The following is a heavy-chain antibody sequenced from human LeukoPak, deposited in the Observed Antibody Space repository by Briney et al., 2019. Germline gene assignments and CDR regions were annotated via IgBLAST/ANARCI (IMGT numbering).Heavy chain of an antibody. CDR3: ARGTTALMDV. CDR2: ISSGTSFI. J-gene: IGHJ6*03. V-gene: IGHV3-21*01. D-gene: IGHD2-21*02. Sequence: GGSLRLSCAASGFIFSSFEMNWVRQAPGKGLEWVSSISSGTSFIYYADSVKGRFTISRDNAKNSLYLQMNSLRAEDTAVYYCARGTTALMDVWGKGTTVTVSS. CDR1: GFIFSSFE.